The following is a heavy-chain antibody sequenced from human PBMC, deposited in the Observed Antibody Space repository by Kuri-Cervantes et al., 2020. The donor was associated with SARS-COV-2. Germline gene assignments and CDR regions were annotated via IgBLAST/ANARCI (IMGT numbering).Heavy chain of an antibody. V-gene: IGHV1-18*01. CDR2: ISAYNGNT. CDR1: GYTFTSYG. Sequence: ASVKVSCKASGYTFTSYGISWVRQAPGQGLEWMGWISAYNGNTNYAQKLQGRVTMTTDTSTSTAYMELRSLRSEDTAIYYCARGVMVMLGGRVKDFHLYGLDDWGQGTTVTVSS. J-gene: IGHJ6*02. CDR3: ARGVMVMLGGRVKDFHLYGLDD. D-gene: IGHD2-8*01.